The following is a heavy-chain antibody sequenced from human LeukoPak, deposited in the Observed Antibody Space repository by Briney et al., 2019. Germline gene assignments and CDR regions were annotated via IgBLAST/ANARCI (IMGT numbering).Heavy chain of an antibody. J-gene: IGHJ4*02. CDR3: ARGRSVTVPETTKLFDQ. V-gene: IGHV1-2*02. Sequence: GASVKVSCKASGYTFTGYYLHWVRQPPGQGLEWMAWINPNSGGTSYAQKFRGRVTMARDTSISTAYMELSRLRSDDTAVYYCARGRSVTVPETTKLFDQWGQGTLVTVSS. D-gene: IGHD1-7*01. CDR1: GYTFTGYY. CDR2: INPNSGGT.